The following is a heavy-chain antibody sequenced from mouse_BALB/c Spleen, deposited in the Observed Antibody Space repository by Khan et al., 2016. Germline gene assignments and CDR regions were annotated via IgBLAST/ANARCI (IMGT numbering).Heavy chain of an antibody. CDR3: ARCIGNDAPFAY. CDR2: ISYSGST. D-gene: IGHD2-12*01. V-gene: IGHV3-8*02. CDR1: GDSITSGY. J-gene: IGHJ3*01. Sequence: EVQLQESGPSLVKPSQTLSLTCSVTGDSITSGYWNWIRKFPGNKLEYMGYISYSGSTYYNPSLKSRISITRDTSKNQYYLQLNSVTTEDTATYCCARCIGNDAPFAYWGQGTLVTVSA.